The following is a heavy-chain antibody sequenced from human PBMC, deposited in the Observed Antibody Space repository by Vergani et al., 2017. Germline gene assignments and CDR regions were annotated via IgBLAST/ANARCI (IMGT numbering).Heavy chain of an antibody. V-gene: IGHV1-46*03. Sequence: QVQLVQSGAEVGKPGASVKISCKASGYTFTAYYIHWVRQAPEQGLEWVGVISPDGFSTFYAQKFQGRVTITRDTSTSTVYVEVTSLRSDDTAVYYCAREPPRTGFLDDWGQGTLVTVSS. D-gene: IGHD3/OR15-3a*01. CDR2: ISPDGFST. CDR1: GYTFTAYY. CDR3: AREPPRTGFLDD. J-gene: IGHJ4*02.